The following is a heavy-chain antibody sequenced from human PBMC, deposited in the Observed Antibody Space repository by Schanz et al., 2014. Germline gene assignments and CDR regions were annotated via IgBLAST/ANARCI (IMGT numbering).Heavy chain of an antibody. CDR2: IWYDGNNK. J-gene: IGHJ3*02. D-gene: IGHD6-19*01. Sequence: QVQLVESGGGLVKPGGSLRLSCAASGFTFSDYYMSWIRQAPGKGLEWVAVIWYDGNNKYYADSVKGRFTISRDNSKNTVYLQMNSLRAEDTALYFCATDYSGGGCHIWGQGTMVTVSS. CDR3: ATDYSGGGCHI. CDR1: GFTFSDYY. V-gene: IGHV3-33*08.